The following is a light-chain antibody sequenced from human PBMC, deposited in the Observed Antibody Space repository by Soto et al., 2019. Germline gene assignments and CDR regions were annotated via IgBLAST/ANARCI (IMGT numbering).Light chain of an antibody. CDR1: SSDVGSYNL. CDR3: CSYAGSSTYV. J-gene: IGLJ1*01. Sequence: QSLLTQPASVYGSPGQSITISCPGTSSDVGSYNLVSWYQQHPGKAPKLMIYEVSKRPSGVSNRFSGSKSGNTASLTISGLQAEDEADYYCCSYAGSSTYVFGTGTKVTVL. V-gene: IGLV2-23*02. CDR2: EVS.